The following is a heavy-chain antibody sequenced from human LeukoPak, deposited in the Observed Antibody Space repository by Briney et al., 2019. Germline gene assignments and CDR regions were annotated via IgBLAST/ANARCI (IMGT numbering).Heavy chain of an antibody. V-gene: IGHV3-21*01. D-gene: IGHD2-15*01. CDR3: ARDRAVYRSGGSCQYFQH. CDR1: GFTFSSYS. Sequence: GGSLRLSCAASGFTFSSYSMNWVRQAPGKGLEWVSSISGSSSYIYYADSVKGRFTISRDNAKNSLYLQMNSLRAEDTAIYYCARDRAVYRSGGSCQYFQHWGQGTLVTVSS. J-gene: IGHJ1*01. CDR2: ISGSSSYI.